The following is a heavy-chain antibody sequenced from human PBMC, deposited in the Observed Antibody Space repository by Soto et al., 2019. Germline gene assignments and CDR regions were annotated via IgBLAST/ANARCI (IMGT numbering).Heavy chain of an antibody. CDR3: ARGGHIAVAGLDY. Sequence: QVQLVQSGAEVKKPGSSVKVSCKASGGTFSSYTISWVRQAPGQGLEWLGRIIPILGIANYAQKFQGRVTSTAAKSTGTASMALSSLRSEDTAVYYCARGGHIAVAGLDYWGQGTLVTFSS. CDR1: GGTFSSYT. CDR2: IIPILGIA. V-gene: IGHV1-69*02. J-gene: IGHJ4*02. D-gene: IGHD6-19*01.